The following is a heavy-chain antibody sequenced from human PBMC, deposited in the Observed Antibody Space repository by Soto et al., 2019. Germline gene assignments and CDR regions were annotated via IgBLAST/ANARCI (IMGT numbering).Heavy chain of an antibody. CDR2: IYSGGCT. Sequence: EVHLVETGGGLIQPGGSLRLSCAASGLSVSSSDMSWVRQAPGKGLEWVSVIYSGGCTHDADSVKGRFTISIDNSKNTVNLQMNSLRVDDTAVYFCSTSSRNEYHFSMDAWGQLTKVIVSS. CDR3: STSSRNEYHFSMDA. J-gene: IGHJ6*02. CDR1: GLSVSSSD. D-gene: IGHD6-6*01. V-gene: IGHV3-53*02.